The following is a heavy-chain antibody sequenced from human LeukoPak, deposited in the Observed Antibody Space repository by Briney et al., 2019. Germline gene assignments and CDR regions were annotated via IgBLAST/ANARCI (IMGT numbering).Heavy chain of an antibody. Sequence: SVKVSCKASGGTFSNYAISWVRQAPGQGLEWMGGIIPIFGTANYAQKFQGRVTITADKSTSTAYMELSSLRSEDTAVYYCAREGDSSGWYGERAYYFDYWGQGTLVTVSS. J-gene: IGHJ4*02. CDR3: AREGDSSGWYGERAYYFDY. V-gene: IGHV1-69*06. CDR1: GGTFSNYA. D-gene: IGHD6-19*01. CDR2: IIPIFGTA.